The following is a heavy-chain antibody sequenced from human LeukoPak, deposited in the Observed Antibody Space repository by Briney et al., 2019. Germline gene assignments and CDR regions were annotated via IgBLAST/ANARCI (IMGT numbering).Heavy chain of an antibody. CDR2: INGDGSRT. CDR3: TGPPWSALH. CDR1: GFTFSSYW. D-gene: IGHD3-3*01. J-gene: IGHJ1*01. V-gene: IGHV3-74*01. Sequence: GGSLRLSCAASGFTFSSYWMHWVRHAPGKGLVWVSRINGDGSRTDYADSVKGRLTISRDNAKNTVYLQMNGLRAEDTAVYYCTGPPWSALHWGQGTLVTVSS.